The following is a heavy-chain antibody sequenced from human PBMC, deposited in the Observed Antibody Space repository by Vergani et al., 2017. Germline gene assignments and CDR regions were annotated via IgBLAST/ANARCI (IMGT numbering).Heavy chain of an antibody. CDR3: GVNMFRSPRPENWFDS. V-gene: IGHV4-38-2*02. Sequence: QIPLQESGPGLVKPSETLSLTCSVSGYSISRGFYWAWIRQTPEKGLEWIGGMFHTGEASNSPSLQSRVAFSMDTSKNQFSLQLTSVTGADTTVYFCGVNMFRSPRPENWFDSRGRGTLVTVSS. J-gene: IGHJ5*01. CDR2: MFHTGEA. D-gene: IGHD3-10*01. CDR1: GYSISRGFY.